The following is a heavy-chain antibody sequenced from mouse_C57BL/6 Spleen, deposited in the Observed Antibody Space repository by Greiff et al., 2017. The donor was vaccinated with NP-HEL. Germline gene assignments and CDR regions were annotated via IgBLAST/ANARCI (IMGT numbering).Heavy chain of an antibody. CDR3: TLGSWFAY. CDR1: GFNIKDDY. Sequence: EVQLQQSGAELVRPGASVKLSCTASGFNIKDDYMHWVKQRPEQGLEWIGWIDPENGDTEYASKFQGKATITADTSSNTAYLQLSSLTSEDTAVYYGTLGSWFAYWGQGTLVTVSA. CDR2: IDPENGDT. J-gene: IGHJ3*01. D-gene: IGHD4-1*01. V-gene: IGHV14-4*01.